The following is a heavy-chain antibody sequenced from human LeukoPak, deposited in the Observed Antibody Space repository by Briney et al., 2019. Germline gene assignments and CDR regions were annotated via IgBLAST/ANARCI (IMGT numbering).Heavy chain of an antibody. Sequence: ASVKVSCPVSGNTLSEVAMHWVRRAPGKGLGWMGGLDPEDGETIYAQKFKGGVTMTEDTSTDTAYMELTSLRDEDPAMYYVALEWVTWGQGTLVTVSP. CDR1: GNTLSEVA. CDR3: ALEWVT. D-gene: IGHD3-3*01. J-gene: IGHJ5*02. CDR2: LDPEDGET. V-gene: IGHV1-24*01.